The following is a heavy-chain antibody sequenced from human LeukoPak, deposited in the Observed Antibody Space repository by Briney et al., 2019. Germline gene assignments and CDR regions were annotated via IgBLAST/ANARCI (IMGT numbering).Heavy chain of an antibody. Sequence: SSETLSLTCAVSGGSISSSNWWSWVRQPPGKGLEWIGEICHSGSTNYNPSLKSRVTISVDKSKNQFSLKLNSVTAADTAVYYCAKSNGYGLVDIWGQGTMVTVSS. V-gene: IGHV4-4*02. CDR3: AKSNGYGLVDI. D-gene: IGHD3-10*01. CDR2: ICHSGST. CDR1: GGSISSSNW. J-gene: IGHJ3*02.